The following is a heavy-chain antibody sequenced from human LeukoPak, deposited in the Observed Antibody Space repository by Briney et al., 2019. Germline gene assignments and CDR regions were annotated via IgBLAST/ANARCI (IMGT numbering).Heavy chain of an antibody. J-gene: IGHJ4*02. CDR1: GYTLTAYN. D-gene: IGHD4/OR15-4a*01. Sequence: GASVTVSCKASGYTLTAYNMHWVRQAPGQGLEWMGWINPNTGDTNSAQKFQGRVTMTRDTSISTAYMELRRLTSNDTAVYYCARVRSRTNDFWGQGTLVTVSS. CDR2: INPNTGDT. V-gene: IGHV1-2*02. CDR3: ARVRSRTNDF.